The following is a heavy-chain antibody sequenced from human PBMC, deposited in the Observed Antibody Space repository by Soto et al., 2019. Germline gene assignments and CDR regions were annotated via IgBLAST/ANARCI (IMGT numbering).Heavy chain of an antibody. V-gene: IGHV1-3*01. D-gene: IGHD5-18*01. CDR2: INAGNGNT. Sequence: ASVKVSCKASGYSFITYVIHWVRQAPGQRLEWMGWINAGNGNTKFSQKFQDRVTITRDTSASTVNMELSSLRSEDTAVYYCARGGRGIQLFLTFDHWGPGTLVTVS. J-gene: IGHJ4*02. CDR3: ARGGRGIQLFLTFDH. CDR1: GYSFITYV.